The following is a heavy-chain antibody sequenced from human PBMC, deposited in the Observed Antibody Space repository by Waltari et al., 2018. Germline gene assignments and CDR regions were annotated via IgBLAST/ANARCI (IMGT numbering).Heavy chain of an antibody. CDR3: ARRATSTYHALDL. Sequence: EMQLVDSGGGLVQPGGSLTPSCVACGRTLSKYSFGNYEMNWVRQAPGKGLEWISYIDLNGMTMYYADSVKGRFTISRDNAKSSLYLQMSSLRAEDTALYYCARRATSTYHALDLWGQGTMVTVSS. V-gene: IGHV3-48*03. CDR2: IDLNGMTM. CDR1: GRT. J-gene: IGHJ3*01. D-gene: IGHD5-12*01.